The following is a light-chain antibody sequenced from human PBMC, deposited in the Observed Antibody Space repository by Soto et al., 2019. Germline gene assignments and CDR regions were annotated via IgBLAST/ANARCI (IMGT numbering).Light chain of an antibody. CDR2: AAS. J-gene: IGKJ1*01. CDR1: QNISSY. V-gene: IGKV1-39*01. Sequence: DSQITQSPSSLSASVGDRVTLPFRASQNISSYLNWYQQKPGKAPKLLIYAASSLQSGVPSRFGGSGSGTDFTLTISSLQPEDFATYYCQQSYSTPRTFGQGTKVDIK. CDR3: QQSYSTPRT.